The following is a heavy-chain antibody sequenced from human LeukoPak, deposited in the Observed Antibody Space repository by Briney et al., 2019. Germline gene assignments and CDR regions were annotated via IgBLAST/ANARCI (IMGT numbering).Heavy chain of an antibody. D-gene: IGHD5-18*01. CDR2: IKYERSEK. CDR1: GFTFTSYW. Sequence: GGSLRLSCAASGFTFTSYWMSWVRQAPGKGLEWEANIKYERSEKYYVDSVKGRFTISRDNAKNALYLQMNSLRAEDTAVYYCARLRYGGFDPWGQGTLVTVSS. CDR3: ARLRYGGFDP. J-gene: IGHJ5*02. V-gene: IGHV3-7*01.